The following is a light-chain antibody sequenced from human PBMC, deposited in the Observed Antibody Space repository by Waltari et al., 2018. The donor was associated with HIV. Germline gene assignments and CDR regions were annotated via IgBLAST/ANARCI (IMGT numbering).Light chain of an antibody. J-gene: IGLJ1*01. V-gene: IGLV1-51*02. CDR3: GTKDDNVLLGL. Sequence: QPVLTQPPSVSASPGQKVTISCSGSGSNIGHHYVSWYQQFPGKGPRLLFYEKDRRASEVPGLFSASKSGPTATLDITGLQTGDEADYYCGTKDDNVLLGLFGTGTWVTVL. CDR2: EKD. CDR1: GSNIGHHY.